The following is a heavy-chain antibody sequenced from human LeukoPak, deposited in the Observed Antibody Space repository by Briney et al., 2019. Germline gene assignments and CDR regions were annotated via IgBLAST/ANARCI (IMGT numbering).Heavy chain of an antibody. Sequence: SETLSLTCTVSGGSISDYYRGWIRQPPGKGLEWIGYFYNSGSSTYNPFLKSRVTISVDTSKEQFSLKVNSVTAADTAVYYCTRGAGWLIDYWGQGILVTVSS. V-gene: IGHV4-59*01. CDR1: GGSISDYY. CDR3: TRGAGWLIDY. J-gene: IGHJ4*02. D-gene: IGHD3-16*01. CDR2: FYNSGSS.